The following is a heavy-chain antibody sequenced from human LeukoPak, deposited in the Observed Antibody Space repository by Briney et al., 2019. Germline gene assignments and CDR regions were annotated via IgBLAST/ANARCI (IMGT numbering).Heavy chain of an antibody. Sequence: GGSLRLSCAASGFNFGSYGMNWVRQAPGKGLEYVSTINTDGSNTWYADSVKGRFTISRDNSKSTVFLQMNNLRHEDTATYYCAKRVNGAFDIWGQGTMVSVSS. CDR1: GFNFGSYG. V-gene: IGHV3-23*01. CDR2: INTDGSNT. CDR3: AKRVNGAFDI. J-gene: IGHJ3*02.